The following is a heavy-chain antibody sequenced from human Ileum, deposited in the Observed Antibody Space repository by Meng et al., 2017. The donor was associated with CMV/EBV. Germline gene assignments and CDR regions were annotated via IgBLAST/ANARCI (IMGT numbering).Heavy chain of an antibody. CDR2: IYSGGST. V-gene: IGHV3-66*02. CDR3: ARVRYDFLSWFDP. CDR1: GFTVSSNY. D-gene: IGHD3-3*01. J-gene: IGHJ5*02. Sequence: GGSLRLSCAASGFTVSSNYMSWVRQAPGKGLEWVSVIYSGGSTYYADSVKGRFTISRDNSKNTLYLQMNSLRAEDTAVYYCARVRYDFLSWFDPWGQGTLVTVPQ.